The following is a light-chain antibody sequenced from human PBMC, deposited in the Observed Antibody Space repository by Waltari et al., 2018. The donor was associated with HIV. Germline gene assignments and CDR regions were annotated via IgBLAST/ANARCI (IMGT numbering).Light chain of an antibody. CDR2: AAS. Sequence: DIQITQSPSSLSAFIGDTVTITCRASQAINNYLAWYQHRPGEAPHLLIYAASTLQSGVPSRFSGSGSGTDFTLTITNLQPEDVGTYYCQKFNSAPLTFGGGTKVEIK. V-gene: IGKV1-27*01. J-gene: IGKJ4*01. CDR3: QKFNSAPLT. CDR1: QAINNY.